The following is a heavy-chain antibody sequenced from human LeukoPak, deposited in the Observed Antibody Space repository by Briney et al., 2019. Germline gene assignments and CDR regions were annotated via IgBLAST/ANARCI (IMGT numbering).Heavy chain of an antibody. Sequence: GGSLGLSCAASGFTFSSYSMNWVRQAPGKGLEWVSSISSSSGYIYYADSVKGRFTISRDNAKNSLYLQMNSLRAEDTAVYYCARDLGYGGNSDLDAFDIWGQGTMVTVSS. V-gene: IGHV3-21*01. D-gene: IGHD4-23*01. J-gene: IGHJ3*02. CDR3: ARDLGYGGNSDLDAFDI. CDR1: GFTFSSYS. CDR2: ISSSSGYI.